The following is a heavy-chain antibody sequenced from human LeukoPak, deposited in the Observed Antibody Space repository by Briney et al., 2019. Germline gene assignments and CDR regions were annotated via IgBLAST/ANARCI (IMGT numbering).Heavy chain of an antibody. D-gene: IGHD4-17*01. J-gene: IGHJ5*02. V-gene: IGHV4-4*07. CDR1: GRSISRYY. Sequence: SETLSLTCTVSGRSISRYYWSWIRQPAGKGLEWIGRIYTSGSTNYNPSLKSRVTMSVDTSKNQFSLKLSSVTAADTAVYYCAREPPDDYGDYSWFDPWGQGTLVTVSS. CDR3: AREPPDDYGDYSWFDP. CDR2: IYTSGST.